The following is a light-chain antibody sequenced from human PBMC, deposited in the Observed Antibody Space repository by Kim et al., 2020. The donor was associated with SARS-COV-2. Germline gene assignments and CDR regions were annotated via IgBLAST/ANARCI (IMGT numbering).Light chain of an antibody. J-gene: IGLJ1*01. V-gene: IGLV1-40*01. Sequence: QRVTIPCTGSSSNIGAGYDVHWYQQLPGTAPKLLIYGNSNRPSGVPDRFSGSKSGTSASLAITGLQAEDEADYYCQSYDSSLSGDVFGTGTKGTVL. CDR1: SSNIGAGYD. CDR2: GNS. CDR3: QSYDSSLSGDV.